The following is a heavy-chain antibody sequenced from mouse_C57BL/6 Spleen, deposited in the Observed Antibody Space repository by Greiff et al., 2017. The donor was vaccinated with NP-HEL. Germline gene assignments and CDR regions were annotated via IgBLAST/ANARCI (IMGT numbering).Heavy chain of an antibody. CDR2: IYPGDGDT. J-gene: IGHJ4*01. V-gene: IGHV1-82*01. CDR3: ARDVDYYAMCY. CDR1: GYAFSSSW. Sequence: VQLQESGPELVKPGASVKISCKASGYAFSSSWMNWVKQRPGKGLEWIGRIYPGDGDTNYNGQFKGKAKLTADKSSSTAYMQISSLTSEDSAVYFCARDVDYYAMCYWGQGTSVTVSS.